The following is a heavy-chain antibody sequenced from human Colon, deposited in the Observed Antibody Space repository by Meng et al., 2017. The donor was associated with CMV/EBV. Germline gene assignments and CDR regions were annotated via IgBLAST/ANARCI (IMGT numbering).Heavy chain of an antibody. D-gene: IGHD3-22*01. Sequence: QVQPVQSGAEVKKPGASVKVSCKASGYTFSNYAMHWVRQAPGQRLEWMGWINAGNGNRKYSQKFQGRVTFTRDTSASTVYTELSSLRSEDTAVYYCALYYYDSSGYYTFGYWGQGTLVTSPQ. J-gene: IGHJ4*02. CDR2: INAGNGNR. V-gene: IGHV1-3*01. CDR1: GYTFSNYA. CDR3: ALYYYDSSGYYTFGY.